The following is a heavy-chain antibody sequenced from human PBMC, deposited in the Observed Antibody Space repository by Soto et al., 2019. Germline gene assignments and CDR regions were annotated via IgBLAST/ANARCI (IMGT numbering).Heavy chain of an antibody. J-gene: IGHJ6*02. CDR1: EFSFSSSA. Sequence: DVQLVESGGGLVQPGGSLKLSCAGSEFSFSSSALHWVRQASGKGLEWVGRIRSEGNSYATEYAASVKGRFTISRDDSQSTAYLQMNSLKIEDTAVYYWTRPHSRSKDDFYYYGLDVWGQGTTVTVSS. CDR3: TRPHSRSKDDFYYYGLDV. D-gene: IGHD6-13*01. CDR2: IRSEGNSYAT. V-gene: IGHV3-73*02.